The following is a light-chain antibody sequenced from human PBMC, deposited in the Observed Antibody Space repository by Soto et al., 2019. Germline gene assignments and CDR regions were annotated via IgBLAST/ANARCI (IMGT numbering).Light chain of an antibody. V-gene: IGLV1-47*02. J-gene: IGLJ2*01. CDR2: SNN. CDR1: SSNFGGSY. CDR3: ATWDDSLDGPVV. Sequence: QSVLTQPPSASGAPGQRVTISCSGSSSNFGGSYVYWFQQLPGTAPKVLIYSNNQRPSGVPDRFSGSKSGTSASLAISGLRSEDEADYYGATWDDSLDGPVVFGGGTKLTVL.